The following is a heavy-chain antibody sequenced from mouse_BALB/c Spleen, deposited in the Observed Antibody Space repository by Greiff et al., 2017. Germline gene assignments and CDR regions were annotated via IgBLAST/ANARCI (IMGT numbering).Heavy chain of an antibody. CDR2: INSNGGST. D-gene: IGHD1-1*01. CDR3: ARDRYGSSGDY. CDR1: GFTFSSYG. Sequence: DVMLVESGGGLVQPGGSLKLSCAASGFTFSSYGMSWVRQTPDKRLELVATINSNGGSTYYPDSVKGRFTISRDNAKNTLYLQMSSLKSEDTAMYYCARDRYGSSGDYWGQGTSVTVSS. V-gene: IGHV5-6-3*01. J-gene: IGHJ4*01.